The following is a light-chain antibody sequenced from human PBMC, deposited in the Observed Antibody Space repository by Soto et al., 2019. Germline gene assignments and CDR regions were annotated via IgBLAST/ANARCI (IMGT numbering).Light chain of an antibody. Sequence: DIQMAQSPSSLAASVGDSVTITCRASQSIGSHLNWYRQRPGKAPTLLIQSESTLLGGIPSRFSGSGSGSDFTLAISSLQPEDFATYYCQQTLTAPYTFGQGTKLEI. CDR1: QSIGSH. CDR2: SES. J-gene: IGKJ2*01. V-gene: IGKV1-39*01. CDR3: QQTLTAPYT.